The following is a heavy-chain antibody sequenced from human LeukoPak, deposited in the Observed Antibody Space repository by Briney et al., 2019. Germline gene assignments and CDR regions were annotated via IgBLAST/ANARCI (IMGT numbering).Heavy chain of an antibody. V-gene: IGHV1-69*13. D-gene: IGHD3-10*01. J-gene: IGHJ6*03. CDR2: IIPIFGTA. Sequence: GASVKVSCKASGGTFSSYAISWVRQAPGQGLEWMGGIIPIFGTANYVQKFQGRVTITADESTSTAYMELSSLRSEDTAVYYCARDRSYYGSGSYYPEYYYYYMDVWGKGTTVTVSS. CDR1: GGTFSSYA. CDR3: ARDRSYYGSGSYYPEYYYYYMDV.